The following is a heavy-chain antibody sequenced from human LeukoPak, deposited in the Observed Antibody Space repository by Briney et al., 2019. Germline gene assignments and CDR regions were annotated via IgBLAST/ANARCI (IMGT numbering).Heavy chain of an antibody. D-gene: IGHD4-17*01. J-gene: IGHJ4*02. V-gene: IGHV3-23*01. CDR2: INSAGST. Sequence: GGSLRLSCAASGFTFSSYAMSWVRQAPGKGLEWVSAINSAGSTYYGDSVRGRFTISRDNSKNVLYLQMNSLRAEDTALYYCAKDQNTVATAPFDYWGQGTLVTVSS. CDR3: AKDQNTVATAPFDY. CDR1: GFTFSSYA.